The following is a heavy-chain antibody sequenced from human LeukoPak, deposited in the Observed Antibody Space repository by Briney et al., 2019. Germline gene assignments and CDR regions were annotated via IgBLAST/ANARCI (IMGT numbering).Heavy chain of an antibody. V-gene: IGHV3-30*18. CDR3: AKGPIYGSGRSPYYFDY. CDR2: ISYDGSNK. Sequence: GGSLRLSCAASGFTFSSYGMHWVRQAPGKGLEWVAVISYDGSNKYYADSVKGRFTISRDNSKNTLYLQMNSLRAEDTAVYYCAKGPIYGSGRSPYYFDYWGQGTLVTVSS. D-gene: IGHD3-10*01. J-gene: IGHJ4*02. CDR1: GFTFSSYG.